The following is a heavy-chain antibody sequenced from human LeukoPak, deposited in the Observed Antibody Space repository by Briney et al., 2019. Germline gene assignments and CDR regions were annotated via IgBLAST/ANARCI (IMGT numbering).Heavy chain of an antibody. Sequence: ASVKVSCKASGGTFSSYAISWVRQAPGQGLEWMGGIIPIFGTANYAQKFQGRVTITTDESTSTAYMELSSLRSEDTAVYYCARSRFLEWSQPPIHCFDYWGQGTLVTVSS. V-gene: IGHV1-69*05. J-gene: IGHJ4*02. CDR2: IIPIFGTA. CDR3: ARSRFLEWSQPPIHCFDY. CDR1: GGTFSSYA. D-gene: IGHD3-3*01.